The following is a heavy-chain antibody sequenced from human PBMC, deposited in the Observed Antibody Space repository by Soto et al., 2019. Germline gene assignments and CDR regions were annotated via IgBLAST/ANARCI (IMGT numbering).Heavy chain of an antibody. CDR2: INHSGST. D-gene: IGHD2-15*01. CDR3: ARRPSGYCSGGSCRNWFDP. Sequence: SETLSLTCAVYGGSFSGYYWSWIRQPPGKGLEWIGEINHSGSTNYNPSLKSRVTISLDTSKNQFSLKLSSVTAADTAVYYCARRPSGYCSGGSCRNWFDPWGQGTLVTVSS. J-gene: IGHJ5*02. V-gene: IGHV4-34*01. CDR1: GGSFSGYY.